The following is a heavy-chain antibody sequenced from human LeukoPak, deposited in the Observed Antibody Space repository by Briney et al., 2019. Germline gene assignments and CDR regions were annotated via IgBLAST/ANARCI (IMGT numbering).Heavy chain of an antibody. Sequence: PSETLSLTCTVSGGSISSSSYYWGWLRQPPGKGLEWIGSIYYSGSTYYNPSLKSRVTISVDTSKNQFSLKLSSVTAADTAVYYCASLVRGNPPPFDYWGQGTLVTVSS. D-gene: IGHD4-23*01. CDR3: ASLVRGNPPPFDY. V-gene: IGHV4-39*07. CDR2: IYYSGST. J-gene: IGHJ4*02. CDR1: GGSISSSSYY.